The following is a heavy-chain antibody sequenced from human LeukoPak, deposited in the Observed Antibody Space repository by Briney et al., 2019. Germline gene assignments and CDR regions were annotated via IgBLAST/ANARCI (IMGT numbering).Heavy chain of an antibody. CDR3: ARVARLYGDPSYFDY. Sequence: SETPSLTCTVSGGSISSSSYYWGWIRQPPGKGLEWIGSIYYSGSTYYNPSLKSRVTISVDTSKNQFSLKLSSVTAADTAVYYCARVARLYGDPSYFDYWGQGTLVTVSS. V-gene: IGHV4-39*07. J-gene: IGHJ4*02. D-gene: IGHD4-17*01. CDR2: IYYSGST. CDR1: GGSISSSSYY.